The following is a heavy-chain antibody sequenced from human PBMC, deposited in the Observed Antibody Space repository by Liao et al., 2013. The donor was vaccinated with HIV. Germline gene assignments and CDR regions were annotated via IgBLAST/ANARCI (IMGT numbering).Heavy chain of an antibody. D-gene: IGHD2-15*01. CDR3: ARDYCSGGSCYSLNAFDI. Sequence: QLQLQESGPGLVKPSETLSLTCTLSGGSISSSSYYWGWIRQTPGKGLEWIGSVSYSGGTYYNPSLVSRVTLSIDTSKNHFSLRLSSVTAADTALYYCARDYCSGGSCYSLNAFDIWGQGTMVTVSS. CDR1: GGSISSSSYY. V-gene: IGHV4-39*07. J-gene: IGHJ3*02. CDR2: VSYSGGT.